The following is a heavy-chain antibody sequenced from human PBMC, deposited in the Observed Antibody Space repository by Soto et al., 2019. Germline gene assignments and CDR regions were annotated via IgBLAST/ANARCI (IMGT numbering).Heavy chain of an antibody. Sequence: EMQLVASGGGLVQPGGSRRLSCVGSGFYFSSRWIHWVRQAPRKGVVWVSRINGDGSVTTYEDSVKGRFTISRDAAKRTVYLEMNSLRVEDTAVYYCVRILEEWAKPTVIWGQGTMVTVSS. V-gene: IGHV3-74*01. J-gene: IGHJ3*02. CDR2: INGDGSVT. D-gene: IGHD3-3*01. CDR3: VRILEEWAKPTVI. CDR1: GFYFSSRW.